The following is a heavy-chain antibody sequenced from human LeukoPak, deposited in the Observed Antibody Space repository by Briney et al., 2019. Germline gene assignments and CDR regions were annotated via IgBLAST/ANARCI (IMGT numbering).Heavy chain of an antibody. CDR3: AKDYYDSSGYYYFTLGY. V-gene: IGHV3-23*01. Sequence: GGSLRLSCAASGFTFSGYAMSWVRQAPGKGLEWVSAISGSGGSTYYADSVKGRFTISRDNSKNTLYLQMNSLRAEDTAVYYCAKDYYDSSGYYYFTLGYWGQGTLVTVSS. CDR1: GFTFSGYA. J-gene: IGHJ4*02. CDR2: ISGSGGST. D-gene: IGHD3-22*01.